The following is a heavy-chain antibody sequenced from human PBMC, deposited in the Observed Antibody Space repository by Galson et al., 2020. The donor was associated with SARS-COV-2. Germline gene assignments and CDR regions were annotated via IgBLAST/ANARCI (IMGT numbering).Heavy chain of an antibody. V-gene: IGHV4-34*01. J-gene: IGHJ6*02. CDR1: GGSFIGYY. CDR3: ARGPRDTAALFSAKHGMDV. Sequence: LETLSLTCAVYGGSFIGYYWSWIRKSPGKGLEWIGDITHMGTSDYNPSLKSRVSISLDTSKNQFSLRLISVTAADTAVYYCARGPRDTAALFSAKHGMDVWGQGTTVTVSS. CDR2: ITHMGTS. D-gene: IGHD2-2*01.